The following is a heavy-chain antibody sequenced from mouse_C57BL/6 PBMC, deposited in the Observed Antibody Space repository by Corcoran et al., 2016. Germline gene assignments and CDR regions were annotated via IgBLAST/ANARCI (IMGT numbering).Heavy chain of an antibody. CDR3: ARSPYYGSWYFDV. D-gene: IGHD1-1*01. CDR1: GYTFTDYY. V-gene: IGHV1-26*01. CDR2: INPNNGGT. Sequence: EVQLQQSGPELVKPGSSVKISCKASGYTFTDYYMNWVKQSHGKSLEWIGDINPNNGGTSYNQKFKGKATLTVDKSSSTAYMELRSLTSEDSAVYYCARSPYYGSWYFDVWGTGTTVTVSA. J-gene: IGHJ1*03.